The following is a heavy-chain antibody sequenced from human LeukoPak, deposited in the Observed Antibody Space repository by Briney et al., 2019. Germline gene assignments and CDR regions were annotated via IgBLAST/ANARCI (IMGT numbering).Heavy chain of an antibody. CDR2: IRFDENNK. J-gene: IGHJ6*03. CDR1: GFTFSSFG. V-gene: IGHV3-30*02. CDR3: AKSGDHYYYSYMDV. Sequence: GGSLGLSCAASGFTFSSFGIHWVRQAPGKGLEWVAFIRFDENNKYYADSVKGRFTISRDNSKNTLYLQMNSLRAEDTAVYNCAKSGDHYYYSYMDVWGKGTTVTISS. D-gene: IGHD3-10*01.